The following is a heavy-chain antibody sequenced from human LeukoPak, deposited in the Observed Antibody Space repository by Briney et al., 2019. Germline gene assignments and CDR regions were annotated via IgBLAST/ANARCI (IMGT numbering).Heavy chain of an antibody. D-gene: IGHD6-19*01. V-gene: IGHV1-69*13. CDR2: IIPIFGTA. CDR1: GGTFSSYA. J-gene: IGHJ4*02. Sequence: GASVKVSCKASGGTFSSYAISWVRQAPGQGLEWMGGIIPIFGTANYAQKFQGRVTITADESTSTAYMELSSLRSEDTAVYYCARVKYYSSGWTISYFDYWGQGTLVTVSS. CDR3: ARVKYYSSGWTISYFDY.